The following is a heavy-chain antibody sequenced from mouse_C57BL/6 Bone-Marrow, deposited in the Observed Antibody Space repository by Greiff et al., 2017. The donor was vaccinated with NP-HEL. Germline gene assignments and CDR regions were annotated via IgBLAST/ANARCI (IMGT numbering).Heavy chain of an antibody. D-gene: IGHD3-2*02. V-gene: IGHV2-9*01. CDR2: IWGGGST. CDR1: GFSLTSYG. J-gene: IGHJ3*01. CDR3: AKQKDSSGYVFAY. Sequence: VMLVESGPGLVAPSQCLSITCTVSGFSLTSYGVDWVRQPPGKGLEWLGVIWGGGSTNYNSALMSSLSISKDNSKSQVFLKMNSLQTDDTAMYYGAKQKDSSGYVFAYWGQGTLVTVSA.